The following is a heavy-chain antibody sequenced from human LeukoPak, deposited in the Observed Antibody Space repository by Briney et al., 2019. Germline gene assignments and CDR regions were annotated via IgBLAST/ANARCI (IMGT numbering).Heavy chain of an antibody. CDR1: GGSISSYY. V-gene: IGHV4-59*01. Sequence: SETLSLTCTVSGGSISSYYWSWIRQPPGKGLEWIGYIYYSGSTNYNPSLKSRVTISVDTSKNQFSLKLSSVTAADTAVYYCARDRRNYYDSSGYYCDYWGQGTLVTVSS. D-gene: IGHD3-22*01. CDR2: IYYSGST. J-gene: IGHJ4*02. CDR3: ARDRRNYYDSSGYYCDY.